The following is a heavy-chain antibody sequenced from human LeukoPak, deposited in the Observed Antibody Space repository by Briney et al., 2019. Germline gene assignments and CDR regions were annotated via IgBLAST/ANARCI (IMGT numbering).Heavy chain of an antibody. CDR2: ISDSGTT. V-gene: IGHV4-31*03. Sequence: KPSETLSLTCTLSGGSISSGGFYWTWIRQRPGRGLEWIGYISDSGTTNYNPSLKSRVVIVMDTSKNQFSLKVNFATAADTAMYHCARDLKLRGPYYAMDMWGQGTTVTVSS. CDR3: ARDLKLRGPYYAMDM. D-gene: IGHD3-10*01. CDR1: GGSISSGGFY. J-gene: IGHJ6*02.